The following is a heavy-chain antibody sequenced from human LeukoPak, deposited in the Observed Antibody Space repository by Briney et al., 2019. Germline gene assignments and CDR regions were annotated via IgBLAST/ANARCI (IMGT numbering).Heavy chain of an antibody. V-gene: IGHV1-18*01. CDR3: ARWMEDFWSGYSLYYMDV. D-gene: IGHD3-3*01. J-gene: IGHJ6*03. CDR2: ISAYNGNT. CDR1: GYTFTSYS. Sequence: ASVKVSCKASGYTFTSYSISWVRQAPGQGLEWMGWISAYNGNTNYAQKLQGRVTMTTDTSTSTAYMELRSLRSDDTAVYYCARWMEDFWSGYSLYYMDVWGKGTTVTVSS.